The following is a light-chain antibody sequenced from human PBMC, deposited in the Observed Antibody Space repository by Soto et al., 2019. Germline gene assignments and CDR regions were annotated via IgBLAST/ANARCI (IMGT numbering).Light chain of an antibody. CDR2: GAS. V-gene: IGKV3-20*01. Sequence: VLTQSPGTLSLSPGERAPLSCRASQSVSNNYLAWYQQKPGQAPRLLIYGASNRATGLPDRFSGSGSGTDFTLTISRLEPEDFAVHYCQQYGSSGTVGQGTKVDIK. CDR1: QSVSNNY. CDR3: QQYGSSGT. J-gene: IGKJ1*01.